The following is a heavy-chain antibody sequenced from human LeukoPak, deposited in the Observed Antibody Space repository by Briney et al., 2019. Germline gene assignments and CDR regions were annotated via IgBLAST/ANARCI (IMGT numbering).Heavy chain of an antibody. J-gene: IGHJ4*02. CDR3: GAGGPWDLLTY. V-gene: IGHV1-24*01. CDR2: FDPEDGQA. Sequence: ASVTVSCKVSGDTLTELSTHWVRQAPGKGLGWMGCFDPEDGQAIYAQKFQGSVTMTDDTYTDKAYMEMNSLRSEDAAVYYCGAGGPWDLLTYWGQGTLVTVSS. CDR1: GDTLTELS. D-gene: IGHD1-26*01.